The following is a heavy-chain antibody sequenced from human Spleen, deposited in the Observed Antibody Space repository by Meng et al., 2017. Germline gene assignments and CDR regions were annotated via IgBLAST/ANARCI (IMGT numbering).Heavy chain of an antibody. CDR2: IYHGGDT. CDR1: GGSISSIDW. J-gene: IGHJ4*02. CDR3: ASWIYSCGWQ. V-gene: IGHV4/OR15-8*02. D-gene: IGHD6-19*01. Sequence: VQLEECGPVLVKPSGTLSLTCVVSGGSISSIDWWSWVRQPPGKGLEWIGEIYHGGDTNYNPSLKSRVTIAIDKSKNQFSLKLSSVTAADTAVYYCASWIYSCGWQWGQGALVTVSS.